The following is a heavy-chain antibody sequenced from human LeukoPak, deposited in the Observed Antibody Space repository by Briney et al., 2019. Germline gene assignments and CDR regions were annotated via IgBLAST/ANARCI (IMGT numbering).Heavy chain of an antibody. Sequence: ASVKVSCKASGYSFTSYVLHWVRQAPGQRLEWMGWLNAGNGNTKYSQKFQGRVTITRDTSASTAYMELRSLRAEDTAVYYCARSPTVSVGYCSSVTCQADYWGQGTLVTVSS. CDR1: GYSFTSYV. D-gene: IGHD2-2*01. CDR2: LNAGNGNT. CDR3: ARSPTVSVGYCSSVTCQADY. J-gene: IGHJ4*02. V-gene: IGHV1-3*01.